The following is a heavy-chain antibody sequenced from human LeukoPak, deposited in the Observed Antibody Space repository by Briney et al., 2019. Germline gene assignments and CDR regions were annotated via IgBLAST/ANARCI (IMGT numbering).Heavy chain of an antibody. Sequence: GGSLRLSCAASGFTFRIYSMNWVRQAPGKGLEWVSSISNDGNYIYFADSVKGRFTISRDNAKNSLYLQMNNLRAEDTAVYYCATDRFYNLNVWGQGTAVTVSS. D-gene: IGHD5-24*01. CDR2: ISNDGNYI. CDR3: ATDRFYNLNV. V-gene: IGHV3-21*01. J-gene: IGHJ6*02. CDR1: GFTFRIYS.